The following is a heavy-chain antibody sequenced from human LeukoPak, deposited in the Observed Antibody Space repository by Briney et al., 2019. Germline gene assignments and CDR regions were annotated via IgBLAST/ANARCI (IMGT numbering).Heavy chain of an antibody. Sequence: PGRSLRLSCAASGFTLRSSAMHWVRQAPGKGLEWVSSISSSSSYIYYADSVKGRFTISRDNAKNSLYLQMNSLRAEDTAVYYCARGYYGSGSYSYYYYYGMDVWGQGTTVTVSS. CDR2: ISSSSSYI. V-gene: IGHV3-21*01. D-gene: IGHD3-10*01. J-gene: IGHJ6*02. CDR3: ARGYYGSGSYSYYYYYGMDV. CDR1: GFTLRSSA.